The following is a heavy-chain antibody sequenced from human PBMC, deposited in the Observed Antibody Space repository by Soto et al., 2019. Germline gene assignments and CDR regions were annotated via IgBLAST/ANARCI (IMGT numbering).Heavy chain of an antibody. J-gene: IGHJ6*03. CDR3: ARVGSPLYYYMDV. V-gene: IGHV3-74*01. CDR1: GFTFGSYW. D-gene: IGHD1-26*01. Sequence: EVQLVESGGGLVQPGGSLRLSCAASGFTFGSYWMHWVRQAPGKGLVWVSRIHSDGSSTSYADSVKGRFTISRDNAKNTMYLQMNSLRAEDTAVYYCARVGSPLYYYMDVWGKGTTGTVSS. CDR2: IHSDGSST.